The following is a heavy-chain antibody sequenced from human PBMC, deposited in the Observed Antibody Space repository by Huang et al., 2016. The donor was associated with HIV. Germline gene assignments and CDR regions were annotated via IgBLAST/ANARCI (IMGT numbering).Heavy chain of an antibody. D-gene: IGHD1-26*01. CDR1: GGAISGGGYY. CDR3: ARAAYMNSRAYYYYMDV. V-gene: IGHV4-30-4*01. CDR2: IFYTETT. Sequence: QVQLQESGPGLVKPSQTLSLTCSVSGGAISGGGYYWSWIRQPPGKGPEWVGYIFYTETTYYNPSLRSRVSMSVDMSKNQFSLRLSSVTAADTAMYFCARAAYMNSRAYYYYMDVWGRGTMVTVSS. J-gene: IGHJ6*03.